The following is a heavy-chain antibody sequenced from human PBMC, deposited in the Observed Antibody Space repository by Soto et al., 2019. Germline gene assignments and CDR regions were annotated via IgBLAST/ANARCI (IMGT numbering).Heavy chain of an antibody. CDR1: GFTFSNSA. CDR2: IIVGGGFT. Sequence: QVQVVQSGPEVRNPGTSVKVSCKTSGFTFSNSAVPWVRQARGQRLEWIGWIIVGGGFTNYLQNLPGRITITRDTATGTAYMELSSVRSEDTAVYFCAAELDLGGDCCHFDYWGQGTLVTVSS. J-gene: IGHJ4*02. D-gene: IGHD2-21*02. CDR3: AAELDLGGDCCHFDY. V-gene: IGHV1-58*01.